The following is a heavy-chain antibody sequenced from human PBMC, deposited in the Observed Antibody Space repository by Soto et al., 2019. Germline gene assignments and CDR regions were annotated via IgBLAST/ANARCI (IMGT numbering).Heavy chain of an antibody. Sequence: PGGSLRLSCAASGFTFSSYAMSWVRQAPGKGLEWVSAISGSGGSTYYADSVKGRFTISRDNAKNTLYLQMNSLRAEDTAVYYCAKSGSGAIAAAGTYVDYGGKGPLVTVSS. CDR1: GFTFSSYA. CDR3: AKSGSGAIAAAGTYVDY. CDR2: ISGSGGST. J-gene: IGHJ4*02. V-gene: IGHV3-23*01. D-gene: IGHD6-13*01.